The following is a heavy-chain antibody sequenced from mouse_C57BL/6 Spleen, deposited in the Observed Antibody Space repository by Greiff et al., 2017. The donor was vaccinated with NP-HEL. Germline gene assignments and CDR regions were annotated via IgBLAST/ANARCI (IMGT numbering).Heavy chain of an antibody. Sequence: QVQLKQSGPELVKPGASVKISCKASGYAFSSSWMNWVKQRPGKGLEWIGRIYPGDGDTNYNGKFKGKATLTADKSSSTAYMQLSSLTSEDSAVYFCARWSTTAQFAYWGQGTLVTVSA. J-gene: IGHJ3*01. CDR1: GYAFSSSW. V-gene: IGHV1-82*01. CDR2: IYPGDGDT. D-gene: IGHD1-2*01. CDR3: ARWSTTAQFAY.